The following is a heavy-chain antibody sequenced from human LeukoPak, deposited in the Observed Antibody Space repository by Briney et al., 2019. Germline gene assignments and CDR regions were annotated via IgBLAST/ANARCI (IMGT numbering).Heavy chain of an antibody. CDR3: ATICSGGSCYMTEYGY. Sequence: SETLSLTCAVYGGSFSDYYWSWIRQPPGKGLEWIGEINHSGSTNYNPSLKSRVTISVDTSKNQFSLKLSSVTAADTAVYYCATICSGGSCYMTEYGYWGQGTLVTVSS. V-gene: IGHV4-34*01. J-gene: IGHJ4*02. CDR2: INHSGST. CDR1: GGSFSDYY. D-gene: IGHD2-15*01.